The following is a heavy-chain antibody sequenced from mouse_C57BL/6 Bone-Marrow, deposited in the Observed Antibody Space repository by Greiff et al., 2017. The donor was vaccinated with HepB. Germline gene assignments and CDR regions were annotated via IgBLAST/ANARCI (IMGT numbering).Heavy chain of an antibody. D-gene: IGHD2-3*01. J-gene: IGHJ3*01. CDR3: ARGLLFAY. Sequence: QVQLQQSGAELVRPGTSVKVSCKASGYAFTNYLIEWVKQRPGQGLEWIGVINPGSGGTNYNEKFKGKATLTADKSSSTAYMQLSSLTSEDSAVYFWARGLLFAYWGQGTLVTVSA. CDR1: GYAFTNYL. CDR2: INPGSGGT. V-gene: IGHV1-54*01.